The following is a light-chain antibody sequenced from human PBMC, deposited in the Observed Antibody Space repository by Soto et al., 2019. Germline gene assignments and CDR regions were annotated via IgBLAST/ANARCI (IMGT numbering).Light chain of an antibody. CDR1: SSDVGGYNY. J-gene: IGLJ2*01. CDR2: DVS. Sequence: QSVLTQPRSVSGSPGQSVTISCTGTSSDVGGYNYVSWYQQYPGKAPKLMIYDVSQRPSGVPDRFSGSKSGNTASLTISGLQAEDDADYYCCSYAGSYTLLFGGGTKLTVL. V-gene: IGLV2-11*01. CDR3: CSYAGSYTLL.